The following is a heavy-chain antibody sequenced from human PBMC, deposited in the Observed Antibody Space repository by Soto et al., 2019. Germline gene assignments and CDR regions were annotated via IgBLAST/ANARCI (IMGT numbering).Heavy chain of an antibody. CDR3: AKGFNWNRVGS. Sequence: PGGSLRLSCEASGFTVSNTYMSWIRQAPGKGLEWVSIIYGGGSTYYTDSVKGRFTISKDNSKNTVYLQMNSLRAEDTALYYCAKGFNWNRVGSWGQGTLVTAPQ. CDR1: GFTVSNTY. V-gene: IGHV3-53*01. J-gene: IGHJ4*02. D-gene: IGHD1-20*01. CDR2: IYGGGST.